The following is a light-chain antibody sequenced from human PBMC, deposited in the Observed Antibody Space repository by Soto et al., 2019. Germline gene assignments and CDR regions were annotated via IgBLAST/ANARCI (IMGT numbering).Light chain of an antibody. CDR2: GAS. J-gene: IGKJ1*01. V-gene: IGKV1-39*01. Sequence: DIQMTQSPSSLSASVGDRVTITCRASLNIGDSLSWFQQKAGKPPTQLIYGASALQSGVTVRFSCSASGTDFTLTIRNMQREDFATYYCLQSYNLPRTFGQGTKVDIK. CDR3: LQSYNLPRT. CDR1: LNIGDS.